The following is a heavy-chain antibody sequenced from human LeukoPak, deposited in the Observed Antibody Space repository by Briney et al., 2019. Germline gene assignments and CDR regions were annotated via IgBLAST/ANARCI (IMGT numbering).Heavy chain of an antibody. J-gene: IGHJ4*02. Sequence: GGSLRLSCAASGFTFSSYEMNWVRQAPGKGLEWVSAITGGGTSTYHADSVKGRFTISRDNSKNTLYLQMNSLRAEDTAVYYCAKGSGISYPYYFDYWGQGTLVTVSS. CDR1: GFTFSSYE. D-gene: IGHD3-10*01. CDR2: ITGGGTST. V-gene: IGHV3-23*01. CDR3: AKGSGISYPYYFDY.